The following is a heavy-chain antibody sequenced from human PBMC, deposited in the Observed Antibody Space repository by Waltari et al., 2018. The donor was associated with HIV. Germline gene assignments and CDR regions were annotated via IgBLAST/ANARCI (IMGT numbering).Heavy chain of an antibody. V-gene: IGHV4-4*07. CDR3: ARGVVAARLVGNWFDP. CDR2: IYTSGST. D-gene: IGHD6-6*01. CDR1: GGSISSYY. Sequence: QVQLQESGPGLVKPSETLSLTCTVSGGSISSYYWSWIRQPAGKGLEWIGRIYTSGSTNYNPSLKSRVTRSVDTSKNQFSLKLSSVTAADTAVYYCARGVVAARLVGNWFDPWGQGTLVTVSS. J-gene: IGHJ5*02.